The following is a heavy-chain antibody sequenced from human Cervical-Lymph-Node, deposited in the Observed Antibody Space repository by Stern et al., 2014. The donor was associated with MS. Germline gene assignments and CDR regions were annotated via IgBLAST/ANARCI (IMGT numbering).Heavy chain of an antibody. CDR3: AQSASSWYTADH. Sequence: QVTLRESGPTLVKPTQTLTLTCTFSGFSLSTNGLGVGWIRQPPGKALEXLAVIYWDNDKRYSASLKSRLTITKDTSRNQVVLTMTNMEPVDTGTYYCAQSASSWYTADHWGQGTLVTVSS. D-gene: IGHD6-13*01. CDR2: IYWDNDK. J-gene: IGHJ4*02. CDR1: GFSLSTNGLG. V-gene: IGHV2-5*02.